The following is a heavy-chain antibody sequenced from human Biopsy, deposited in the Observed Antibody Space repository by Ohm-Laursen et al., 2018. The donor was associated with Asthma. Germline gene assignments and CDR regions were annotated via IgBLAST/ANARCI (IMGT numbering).Heavy chain of an antibody. CDR1: GGTFSTFG. J-gene: IGHJ4*02. CDR2: IIPFYRTA. V-gene: IGHV1-69*13. Sequence: SVKVSCKASGGTFSTFGISWVRQAPGQGLEWMGRIIPFYRTATYAQNFQGRLTLTADESTSTAYMELSSLRSEDTAVYFCARDYDGDYVQRHLPLAYWGQGTLVTVSS. CDR3: ARDYDGDYVQRHLPLAY. D-gene: IGHD4-17*01.